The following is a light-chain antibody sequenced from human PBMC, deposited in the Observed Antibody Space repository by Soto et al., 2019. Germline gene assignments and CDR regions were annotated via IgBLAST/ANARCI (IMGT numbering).Light chain of an antibody. J-gene: IGLJ1*01. CDR1: GSDVGAYNL. CDR2: DVN. V-gene: IGLV2-23*02. Sequence: QSALTQPASVSGSPGQSITISCAGTGSDVGAYNLVSWYQQHPGKAPKLIICDVNTRPSGISNRYSGSKSGDTASLTISGLQAEDEADYFCCSYAGTVAYVFGSGSKLTVL. CDR3: CSYAGTVAYV.